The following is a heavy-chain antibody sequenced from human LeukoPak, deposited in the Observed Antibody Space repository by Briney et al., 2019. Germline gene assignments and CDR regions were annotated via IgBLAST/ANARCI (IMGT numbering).Heavy chain of an antibody. CDR3: ASGDYYYYMDV. J-gene: IGHJ6*03. V-gene: IGHV1-69*05. CDR2: IIPIFGTA. CDR1: GYTFTSYG. Sequence: ASVKVSCKASGYTFTSYGISWVRQAPGQGLEWMGGIIPIFGTANYAQKFQGRVTITTDESTSTAYMELSSLRSEDTAVYYCASGDYYYYMDVWGKGTTVTVSS.